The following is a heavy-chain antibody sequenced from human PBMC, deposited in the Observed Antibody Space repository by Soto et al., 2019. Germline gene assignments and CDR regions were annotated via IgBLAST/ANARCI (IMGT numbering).Heavy chain of an antibody. D-gene: IGHD4-17*01. V-gene: IGHV4-31*03. CDR2: IYHSGST. CDR3: ARDVSAPPGYGDNAGNGFDP. J-gene: IGHJ5*02. Sequence: QVHLQESGPGLVKPSQTLSLTCTVSGGSINSGNHYWNWIRQHPGKGLEWIGNIYHSGSTYYNPSLKSRLTISVDTSKNQFSLKLSSVTAADTAVYYCARDVSAPPGYGDNAGNGFDPWGQGTLVTVSS. CDR1: GGSINSGNHY.